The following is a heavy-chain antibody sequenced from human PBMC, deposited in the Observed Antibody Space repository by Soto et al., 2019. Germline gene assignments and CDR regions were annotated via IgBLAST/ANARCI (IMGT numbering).Heavy chain of an antibody. J-gene: IGHJ4*02. CDR3: ARITPDYHGSGSYSKPEGYFDY. CDR2: IYPGDSDT. CDR1: GYSFTSYW. D-gene: IGHD3-10*01. V-gene: IGHV5-51*01. Sequence: PGESLKISCKGSGYSFTSYWIGWVRQMPGKGLEWMGIIYPGDSDTRYSPSLQGQVTISADKSISTAYLQWSSLKASDTAMYYCARITPDYHGSGSYSKPEGYFDYWGQRPLVTVSS.